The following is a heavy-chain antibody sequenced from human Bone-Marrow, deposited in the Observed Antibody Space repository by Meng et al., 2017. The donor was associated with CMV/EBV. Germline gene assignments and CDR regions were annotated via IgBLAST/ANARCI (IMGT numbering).Heavy chain of an antibody. V-gene: IGHV4-59*01. Sequence: SETLSLTCTVSGGSISSYYWSWIRQPPGKGLEWIGYIYYSGSTNYNPSLKSRVTISVDTSKNQFSLKLSSVTAADTAVYYCARGLGSGSYSEYWGQGTLVNGAS. D-gene: IGHD3-10*01. CDR2: IYYSGST. CDR3: ARGLGSGSYSEY. J-gene: IGHJ4*02. CDR1: GGSISSYY.